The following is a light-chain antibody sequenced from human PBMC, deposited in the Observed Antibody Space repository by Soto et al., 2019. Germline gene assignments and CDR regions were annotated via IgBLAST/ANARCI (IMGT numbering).Light chain of an antibody. CDR2: GAS. Sequence: EIVMTQSPATLSVSPGESATLSCRASQSVSSNLAWYQQKPGQAPRLLIYGASTRATGIPARFSGSGSGTEFTLTSSRLQSEDFAVYYCQQYNNWPPFTFGPGTKVDIK. CDR3: QQYNNWPPFT. CDR1: QSVSSN. J-gene: IGKJ3*01. V-gene: IGKV3-15*01.